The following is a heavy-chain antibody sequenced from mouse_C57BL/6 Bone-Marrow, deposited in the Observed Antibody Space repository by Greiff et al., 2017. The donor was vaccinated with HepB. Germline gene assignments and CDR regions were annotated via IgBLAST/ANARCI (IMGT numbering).Heavy chain of an antibody. V-gene: IGHV5-12*01. CDR2: ISNGGGST. CDR3: ARKNYLDYFDY. J-gene: IGHJ2*01. D-gene: IGHD2-1*01. Sequence: EVQVVESGGGLVQPGGSLKLSCAASGFTFSDYYMYWVRQTPEKRLEWVAYISNGGGSTYYPDTVKGRFTISRDNAKNTLYLQMSRLKSEDTAMYYCARKNYLDYFDYWGQGTTLTVSS. CDR1: GFTFSDYY.